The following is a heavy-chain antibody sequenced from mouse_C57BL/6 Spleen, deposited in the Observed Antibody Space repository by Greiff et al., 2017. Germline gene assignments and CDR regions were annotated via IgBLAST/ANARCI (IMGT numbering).Heavy chain of an antibody. CDR1: GFSLTSYG. J-gene: IGHJ4*01. CDR2: IWGVGST. D-gene: IGHD6-2*01. V-gene: IGHV2-6*01. Sequence: MQLVESGPGLVAPSQSLSITCPVSGFSLTSYGVDWVRQSPGKGLEWLGVIWGVGSTNYNSAFKSRLSISKDNSKSQVFLKMNRLPTDDTAMYYCASRLEDYYAMDYWGQGTSVTVSS. CDR3: ASRLEDYYAMDY.